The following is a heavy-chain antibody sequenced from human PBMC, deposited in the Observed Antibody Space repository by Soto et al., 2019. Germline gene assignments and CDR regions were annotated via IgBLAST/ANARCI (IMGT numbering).Heavy chain of an antibody. CDR1: GFTFSGSA. J-gene: IGHJ5*02. Sequence: GGSLRLSCAASGFTFSGSAMDWVRQASGKGLEWVGRIRSTTNSYATAYAASVKGRFTISRDDSKNTAYLQMNSLKTEDTAVYYCTTSTRGLYDRFDPWGQGTLVTVSS. D-gene: IGHD5-12*01. CDR2: IRSTTNSYAT. CDR3: TTSTRGLYDRFDP. V-gene: IGHV3-73*01.